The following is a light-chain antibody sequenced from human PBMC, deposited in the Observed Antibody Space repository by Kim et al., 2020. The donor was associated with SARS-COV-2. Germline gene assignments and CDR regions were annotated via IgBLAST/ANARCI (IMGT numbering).Light chain of an antibody. CDR3: QAWDSSTHNYV. J-gene: IGLJ1*01. CDR1: ELGDSY. Sequence: PGRTARISCSGYELGDSYVSWYQQKPGQSPVVGIYQDNQRPSGIPARFSGSNSGNTATLTISGTQAMDEADYYCQAWDSSTHNYVFGAGTKVTVL. CDR2: QDN. V-gene: IGLV3-1*01.